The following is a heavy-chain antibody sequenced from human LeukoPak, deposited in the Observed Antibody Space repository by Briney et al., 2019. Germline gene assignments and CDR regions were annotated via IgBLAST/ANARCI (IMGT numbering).Heavy chain of an antibody. Sequence: SETLSLTCSVSGGSISSDNYYWGWIRQPPGKGLEWIGSIYYSGSTNYNPSLKSRVTISVDTSKNQFSLKLSSVTAADTAVYYCARPSSSWKGFDPWGQGTLVTVSS. CDR2: IYYSGST. J-gene: IGHJ5*02. V-gene: IGHV4-39*07. D-gene: IGHD6-13*01. CDR1: GGSISSDNYY. CDR3: ARPSSSWKGFDP.